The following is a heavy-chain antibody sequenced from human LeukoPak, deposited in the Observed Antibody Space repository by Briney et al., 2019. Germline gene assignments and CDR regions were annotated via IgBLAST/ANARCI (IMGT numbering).Heavy chain of an antibody. Sequence: SETLSLTCTVSGYSISSGYYWGWIRQPPGKGLEWIGSIYHSGSTYYNPSLKSRVTISVDTSKNQFSLKLSSVTAADTAVYYCAKDPKRWLQDNYFDYWGQGTLVTVSS. D-gene: IGHD5-24*01. J-gene: IGHJ4*02. CDR1: GYSISSGYY. V-gene: IGHV4-38-2*02. CDR3: AKDPKRWLQDNYFDY. CDR2: IYHSGST.